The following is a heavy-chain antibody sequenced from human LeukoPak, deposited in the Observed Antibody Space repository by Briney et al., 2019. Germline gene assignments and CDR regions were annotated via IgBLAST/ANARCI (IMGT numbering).Heavy chain of an antibody. D-gene: IGHD3-22*01. J-gene: IGHJ3*01. V-gene: IGHV3-21*01. Sequence: PGGSLRLSCAASGFTFSAYYIHWVRQAPGKGLEWVSSISHSSDFVYYADSVKGRFTISRDNARKSLFLQMNSLRAEDTAVYFCATLGTYYYNSSGYSHAFHVWGQGTMVTVSS. CDR3: ATLGTYYYNSSGYSHAFHV. CDR1: GFTFSAYY. CDR2: ISHSSDFV.